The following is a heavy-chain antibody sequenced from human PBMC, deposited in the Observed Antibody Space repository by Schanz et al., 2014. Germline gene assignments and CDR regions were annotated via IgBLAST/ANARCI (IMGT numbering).Heavy chain of an antibody. J-gene: IGHJ2*01. V-gene: IGHV1-2*04. CDR3: VRVPSRDVSFEL. Sequence: QEQLVQSGAEVRKPGASVKVSCKASGYTFSDSYVHWVRQAPGQGLEWMGWINPDSGDTNFAQKFQGWVTMTRDKSITTAYMELSRLKFDDTAHYYCVRVPSRDVSFELWGRGTLVTVSS. CDR1: GYTFSDSY. CDR2: INPDSGDT. D-gene: IGHD3-16*01.